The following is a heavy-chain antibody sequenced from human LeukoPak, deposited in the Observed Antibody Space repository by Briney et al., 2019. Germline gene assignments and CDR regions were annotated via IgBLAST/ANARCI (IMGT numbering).Heavy chain of an antibody. D-gene: IGHD4-17*01. CDR1: GFTVSNNY. V-gene: IGHV3-53*01. CDR3: ARHDYGDPGPYWYFDL. CDR2: IYSGGST. Sequence: GGSLRLSCAASGFTVSNNYMSWVRQAPGRGLEWVSVIYSGGSTYYADSVKGRFTISRDNSKNTLYLQMNSLRAEDTAVYYCARHDYGDPGPYWYFDLWGRGTLVTVSS. J-gene: IGHJ2*01.